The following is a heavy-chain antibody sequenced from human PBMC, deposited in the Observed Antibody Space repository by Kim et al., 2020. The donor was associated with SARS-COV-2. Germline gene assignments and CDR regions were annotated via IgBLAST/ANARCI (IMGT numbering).Heavy chain of an antibody. J-gene: IGHJ3*02. CDR1: GGTFSSYA. CDR3: AREVVLLWFGTSGGAFDI. D-gene: IGHD3-10*01. CDR2: IIPIFGTA. V-gene: IGHV1-69*13. Sequence: SVKVSCKASGGTFSSYAISWVRQAPGQGLEWMGGIIPIFGTANYAQKFQGRVTITADESTSTAYMELSSLRSEDTAVYYCAREVVLLWFGTSGGAFDILGQGTMVTVSS.